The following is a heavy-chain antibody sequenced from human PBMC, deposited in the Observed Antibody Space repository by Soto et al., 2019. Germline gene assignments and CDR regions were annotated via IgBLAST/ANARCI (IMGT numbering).Heavy chain of an antibody. CDR1: GYTLTSYG. Sequence: ASVKVSCKASGYTLTSYGISWVRQAPGQGLEWMGWISAYNGNTNYAQKLQGRVTMTTDTSTSTAYMELRSLRSDDTAVYYCARVSDHSSGWYNYYYYYKDVWGKGTTVTVSS. CDR3: ARVSDHSSGWYNYYYYYKDV. V-gene: IGHV1-18*01. J-gene: IGHJ6*03. D-gene: IGHD6-19*01. CDR2: ISAYNGNT.